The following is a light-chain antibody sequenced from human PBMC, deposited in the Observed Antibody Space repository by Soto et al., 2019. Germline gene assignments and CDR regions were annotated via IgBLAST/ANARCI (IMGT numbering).Light chain of an antibody. Sequence: EIVMTQSPATLSVSPGERATLSCRASQSVSSNLARYQQKPGQAPRLLIYGASTRATGLPAWFSGSGSGTGFSLTISSLRSEDFAVCYCQQYNNWPTFGPGTKVDIK. CDR3: QQYNNWPT. J-gene: IGKJ3*01. V-gene: IGKV3-15*01. CDR2: GAS. CDR1: QSVSSN.